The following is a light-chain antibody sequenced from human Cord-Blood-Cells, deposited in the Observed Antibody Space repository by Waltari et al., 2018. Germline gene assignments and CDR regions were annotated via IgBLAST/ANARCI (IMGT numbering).Light chain of an antibody. CDR3: AAWDDSLNGPV. CDR1: SSNIGSNT. J-gene: IGLJ3*02. CDR2: SNN. Sequence: QSVLTQPPSASGTPGQRVTISCSGSSSNIGSNTVNWYQQLPGTAPKLLIYSNNQGPSGVPDRLSGSRSGTPASLAISGLQSEDEADYYCAAWDDSLNGPVFGGGTKLTVL. V-gene: IGLV1-44*01.